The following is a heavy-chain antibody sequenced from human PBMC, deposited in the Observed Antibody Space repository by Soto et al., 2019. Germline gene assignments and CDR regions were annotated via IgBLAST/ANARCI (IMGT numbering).Heavy chain of an antibody. J-gene: IGHJ4*02. Sequence: QVQLVQSGAEVKKPGASVKVSCKTSGYTFTGYYIHWVRQAPGQGLEWMALINPNSGDTIYGHKFQGRVTLTRDTSINTVYMEVTSLRFDDTAVYYCAVAGLPFEYWGQGTLVTVFS. V-gene: IGHV1-2*02. D-gene: IGHD6-19*01. CDR2: INPNSGDT. CDR3: AVAGLPFEY. CDR1: GYTFTGYY.